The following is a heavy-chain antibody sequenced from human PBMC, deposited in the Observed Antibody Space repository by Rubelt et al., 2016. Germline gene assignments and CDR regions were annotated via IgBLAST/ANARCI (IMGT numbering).Heavy chain of an antibody. CDR3: ARGARWTDY. V-gene: IGHV4-59*08. CDR2: ISHTGDT. J-gene: IGHJ4*02. CDR1: GDTSLHF. Sequence: QVQLQESGPGLVKPSETLSLTCAVSGDTSLHFWSWVRQPPGKGLEWIGHISHTGDTTYNPSLSNRVTISLDTSRNQFSLRLDAVTAADTAVYYCARGARWTDYWGQGILVTVSS. D-gene: IGHD2-15*01.